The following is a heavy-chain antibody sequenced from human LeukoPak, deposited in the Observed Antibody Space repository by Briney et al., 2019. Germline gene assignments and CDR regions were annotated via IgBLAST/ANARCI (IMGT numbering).Heavy chain of an antibody. V-gene: IGHV1-46*01. CDR2: INTSGGSA. CDR3: AREVGATVDP. Sequence: ASVNVSCKASGYTFTSYYMHWVRQAPGQGLEWMGIINTSGGSASYAQKFQGKVTMTRDMSTSTVYMELSSLRSEDTAVYYCAREVGATVDPWGQGTLVIVSS. CDR1: GYTFTSYY. D-gene: IGHD1-26*01. J-gene: IGHJ5*02.